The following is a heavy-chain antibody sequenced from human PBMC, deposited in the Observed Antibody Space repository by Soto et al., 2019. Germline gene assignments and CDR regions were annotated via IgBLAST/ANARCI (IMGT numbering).Heavy chain of an antibody. CDR3: ARDPRQDCSGETCYYS. V-gene: IGHV1-69*13. D-gene: IGHD2-15*01. CDR2: IIPIFGTT. J-gene: IGHJ4*02. Sequence: ASVKVSSKASGGTLSSYVISWVRQAPGQGLEWMGGIIPIFGTTTYGEKFQGRVTITADESTSTTYMELSSLKSEDTAVYYCARDPRQDCSGETCYYSWGQGTLVTAPQ. CDR1: GGTLSSYV.